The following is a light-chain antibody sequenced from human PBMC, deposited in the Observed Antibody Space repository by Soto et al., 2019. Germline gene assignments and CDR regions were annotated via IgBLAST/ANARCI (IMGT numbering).Light chain of an antibody. Sequence: QSVLTQPPSASGTPGQRVAISCSGSSSNIGNNAVNWYQQLPGKAPKLLIYYDDLLPSGVSNRFSGSKSGTSASLAISGLQSEDEADYYCAAWDDSLNGYVFGNGTKVTVL. CDR3: AAWDDSLNGYV. CDR2: YDD. CDR1: SSNIGNNA. V-gene: IGLV1-36*01. J-gene: IGLJ1*01.